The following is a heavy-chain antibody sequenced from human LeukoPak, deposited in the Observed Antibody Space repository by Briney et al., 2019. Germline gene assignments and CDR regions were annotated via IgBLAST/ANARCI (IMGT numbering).Heavy chain of an antibody. CDR1: GFTFSTFA. V-gene: IGHV3-23*01. CDR2: IFPSVGEI. D-gene: IGHD2-8*02. Sequence: GGSLRLSCAASGFTFSTFAMIWVRQPPGKGLEWVSSIFPSVGEIHYADSVRGRFTISRDNSKITLSLQMNSLRAEDTAIYYCATYRQVLLPFESWGQGTLVTVSS. J-gene: IGHJ4*02. CDR3: ATYRQVLLPFES.